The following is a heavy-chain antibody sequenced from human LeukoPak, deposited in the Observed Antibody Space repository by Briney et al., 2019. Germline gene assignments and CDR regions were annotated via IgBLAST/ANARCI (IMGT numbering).Heavy chain of an antibody. J-gene: IGHJ3*02. Sequence: PSETLSLTRTVSGGSIISSDYHWGWVRQPPGKGLEWIGTISYSGNTDYNPSLRSRVTIPVDTSNNQFSLRLGSVTAADTAIYHCARHCCSAPSKRVFDIWGQGTMVTVSS. CDR3: ARHCCSAPSKRVFDI. D-gene: IGHD2-15*01. CDR2: ISYSGNT. V-gene: IGHV4-39*01. CDR1: GGSIISSDYH.